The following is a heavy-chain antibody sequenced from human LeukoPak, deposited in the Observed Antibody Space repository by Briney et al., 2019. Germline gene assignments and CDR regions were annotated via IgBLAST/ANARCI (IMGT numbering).Heavy chain of an antibody. CDR2: MYTGGGT. V-gene: IGHV3-66*01. J-gene: IGHJ5*02. CDR3: ARGPPFDP. CDR1: GFTFGDYG. Sequence: GGSLRLSCTASGFTFGDYGMSWVRQAPGKGLDWVSTMYTGGGTDYADSVKGRFTISRDSSKNTVYLQMNSLRDEDTAVYYCARGPPFDPWGQGTLVTVSS.